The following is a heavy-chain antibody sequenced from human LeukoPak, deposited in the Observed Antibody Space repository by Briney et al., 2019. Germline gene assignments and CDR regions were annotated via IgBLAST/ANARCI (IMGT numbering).Heavy chain of an antibody. CDR1: EFTFSNYA. V-gene: IGHV3-23*01. D-gene: IGHD5-24*01. J-gene: IGHJ4*02. CDR2: STGTGYST. CDR3: ANGGGRWLQFDYFDY. Sequence: GGSLRLSCAASEFTFSNYAMSWVRQAPGKGLEWVSGSTGTGYSTYYADSVKGRFTISRDNSKNTLYLQMNSLRAEDTAIYYCANGGGRWLQFDYFDYWGQGTLVTVSS.